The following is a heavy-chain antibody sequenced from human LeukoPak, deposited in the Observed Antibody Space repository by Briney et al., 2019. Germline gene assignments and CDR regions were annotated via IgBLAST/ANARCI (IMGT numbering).Heavy chain of an antibody. CDR3: ARRAPDYNKAIEI. D-gene: IGHD4-11*01. V-gene: IGHV5-51*01. J-gene: IGHJ3*02. CDR2: IYPGNSDT. CDR1: GYSITNYW. Sequence: AESLMISCDGSGYSITNYWIGWVRQQAGKGLLWMGIIYPGNSDTRYSPAFQGEFTFSADKSTGTAYLQWSSLKASDTAIYYCARRAPDYNKAIEIWGQGTVVSVSS.